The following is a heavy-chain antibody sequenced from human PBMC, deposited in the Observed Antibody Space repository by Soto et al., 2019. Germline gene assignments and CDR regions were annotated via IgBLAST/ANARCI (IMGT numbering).Heavy chain of an antibody. CDR1: GFTFSSYS. V-gene: IGHV3-21*01. D-gene: IGHD3-3*01. J-gene: IGHJ6*02. CDR2: ISSSSSYI. Sequence: GGSLRLSCAASGFTFSSYSMNWVRQAPGKGLEWVSSISSSSSYIYYADSVKGRFAISRDNAENSLYLQMNSLRAEDTAVYYCARAPYDFWSGYPMSEYYYGMDVWGQGTTVTVSS. CDR3: ARAPYDFWSGYPMSEYYYGMDV.